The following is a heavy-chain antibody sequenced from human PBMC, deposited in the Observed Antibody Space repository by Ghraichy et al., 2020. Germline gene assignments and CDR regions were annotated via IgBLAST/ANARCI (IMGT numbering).Heavy chain of an antibody. CDR3: ASSRPTVTTFLYYYYGMDV. CDR2: MNPNSGNT. V-gene: IGHV1-8*01. Sequence: ASVKVSCKASGYTFTSYDINWVRQATGQGLEWMGWMNPNSGNTGYAQKFQGRVTMTRNTSISTAYMELSSLRSEDTAVYYCASSRPTVTTFLYYYYGMDVWGQGTTVTVSS. J-gene: IGHJ6*02. D-gene: IGHD4-17*01. CDR1: GYTFTSYD.